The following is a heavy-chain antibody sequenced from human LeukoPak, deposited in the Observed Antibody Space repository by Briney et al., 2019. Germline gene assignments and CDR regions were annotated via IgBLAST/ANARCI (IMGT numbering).Heavy chain of an antibody. CDR1: GYSFSNYW. D-gene: IGHD2-21*02. CDR3: ARQPLVRDCGSDCEFDY. J-gene: IGHJ4*02. CDR2: IYPGDSNT. Sequence: GESLKISCKGSGYSFSNYWIGWVRQMPGRGLEWMGIIYPGDSNTRYSPSFQGQVTISADKSISTAYLQWTSLKASDTATYYCARQPLVRDCGSDCEFDYWGQGTRVSVSS. V-gene: IGHV5-51*01.